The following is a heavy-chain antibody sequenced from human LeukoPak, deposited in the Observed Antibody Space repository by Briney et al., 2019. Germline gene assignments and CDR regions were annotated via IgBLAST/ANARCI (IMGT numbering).Heavy chain of an antibody. Sequence: SETLSLTCAVYGGSFSGYYWSWLRQPPGKGLEWIGEINHSGSTNYNPSLKSRVTISVDTSKNQFSLKLSSVTAADTAVYYCARGPGYDFWSGYYRDYYFDYWGQGTLVTVSS. D-gene: IGHD3-3*01. CDR2: INHSGST. CDR3: ARGPGYDFWSGYYRDYYFDY. V-gene: IGHV4-34*01. CDR1: GGSFSGYY. J-gene: IGHJ4*02.